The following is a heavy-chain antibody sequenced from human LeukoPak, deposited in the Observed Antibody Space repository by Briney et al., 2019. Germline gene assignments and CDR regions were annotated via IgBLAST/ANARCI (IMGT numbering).Heavy chain of an antibody. V-gene: IGHV3-66*01. CDR2: LFHCGSI. J-gene: IGHJ3*02. Sequence: GGSLRLSCALSRFTLSSNFMAWVRQAPGRELKAVSDLFHCGSIFYVVSVECRFNICRDVSGNVFYLEMNCLRGEDGAVFYCAVRVTKGSWSGFDMWGQGTMVSVSS. CDR1: RFTLSSNF. D-gene: IGHD3-3*01. CDR3: AVRVTKGSWSGFDM.